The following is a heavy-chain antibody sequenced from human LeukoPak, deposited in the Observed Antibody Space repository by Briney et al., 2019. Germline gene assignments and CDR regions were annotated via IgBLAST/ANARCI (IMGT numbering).Heavy chain of an antibody. CDR2: ISGYTGNT. Sequence: ASVKVSCKASGYTFTSYGISWVRQAPGQGLEWMGCISGYTGNTNYAHKLQGRVTMTTDTSTSTAYMELRSLRSDDTAVYYCARRTIFGVVTFDYWGQGTLVTVPS. D-gene: IGHD3-3*01. J-gene: IGHJ4*02. CDR3: ARRTIFGVVTFDY. CDR1: GYTFTSYG. V-gene: IGHV1-18*01.